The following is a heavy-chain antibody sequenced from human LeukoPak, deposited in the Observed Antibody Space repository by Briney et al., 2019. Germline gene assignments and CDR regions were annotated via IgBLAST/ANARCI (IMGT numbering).Heavy chain of an antibody. V-gene: IGHV4-34*01. CDR1: GGSFSGYY. J-gene: IGHJ4*02. CDR2: INHSGST. Sequence: PSETLSLTCAVYGGSFSGYYWSWIRQPPGKGLEWIGEINHSGSTNYNPSLKSRVTISVDTSKNQFSLKLSSVTAADTAVYYCARGRDSVEQPVSSSLYYFDYWGQGTLVTVSS. CDR3: ARGRDSVEQPVSSSLYYFDY. D-gene: IGHD6-13*01.